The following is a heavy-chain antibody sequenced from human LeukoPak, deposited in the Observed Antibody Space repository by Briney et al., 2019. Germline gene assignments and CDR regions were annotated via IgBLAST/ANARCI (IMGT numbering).Heavy chain of an antibody. CDR3: AREFSGGYSYGYCYFDY. V-gene: IGHV3-21*01. Sequence: GGSLRLSCAASGFTFSSYSMNWVRQAPGEGLEWVSSNSSSSSYLYHADSVKGRFIISRDNAQIPLYLQMNSLRAEDTAVYYCAREFSGGYSYGYCYFDYWGQGTLVTVST. J-gene: IGHJ4*02. CDR2: NSSSSSYL. CDR1: GFTFSSYS. D-gene: IGHD5-18*01.